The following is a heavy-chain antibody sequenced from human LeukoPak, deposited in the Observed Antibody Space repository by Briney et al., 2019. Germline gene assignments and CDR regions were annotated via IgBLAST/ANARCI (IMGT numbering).Heavy chain of an antibody. CDR3: ARTLVVINDAFDI. D-gene: IGHD3-22*01. J-gene: IGHJ3*02. Sequence: ASVRVSCKSSGYTFTVYYIHWVRQAPGQGGERMGWINPNSGDTNYAQKFQGRVSMTGDTSISTAYMELSGLRSDDTAVYYCARTLVVINDAFDIWGQGTMVTVSS. V-gene: IGHV1-2*02. CDR1: GYTFTVYY. CDR2: INPNSGDT.